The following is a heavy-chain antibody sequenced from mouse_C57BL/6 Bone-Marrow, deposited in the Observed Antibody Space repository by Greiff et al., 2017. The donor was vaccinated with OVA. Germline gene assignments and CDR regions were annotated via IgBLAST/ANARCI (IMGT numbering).Heavy chain of an antibody. CDR1: GYTFTDYY. CDR3: ARYYYGSRVPHYFDY. D-gene: IGHD1-1*01. J-gene: IGHJ2*01. Sequence: VQLKQSGPELVKPGASVKISCKASGYTFTDYYMNWVKQSHGKSLEWIGDINPNNGGTSYNQKFKGKATLTVDKSSSTAYMELRSLTSEDSAVYYCARYYYGSRVPHYFDYWGQGTTLTVSS. CDR2: INPNNGGT. V-gene: IGHV1-26*01.